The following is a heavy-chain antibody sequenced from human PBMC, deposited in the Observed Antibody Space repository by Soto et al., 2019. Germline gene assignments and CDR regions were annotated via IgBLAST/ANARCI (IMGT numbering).Heavy chain of an antibody. Sequence: GGSLRLSCAASGFTFSDDAMSWVRQAPGKGLEWVSGISDSGDNTHYADSVKGRFAISRDNSKKTLYLQMNSLRGEDTAVYFCATGGWYCRGGSCHFDYWAREPWSPSPQ. J-gene: IGHJ4*02. CDR1: GFTFSDDA. V-gene: IGHV3-23*01. D-gene: IGHD2-15*01. CDR2: ISDSGDNT. CDR3: ATGGWYCRGGSCHFDY.